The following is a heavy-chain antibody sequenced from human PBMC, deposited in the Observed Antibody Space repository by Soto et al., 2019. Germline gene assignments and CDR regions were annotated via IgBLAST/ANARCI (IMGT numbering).Heavy chain of an antibody. CDR3: ARDKAYYDYVWGSYYYYFDY. Sequence: PGGSLRLSCAASGFTFSSYAMSWVRQAPGKGLEWVSAISGSGGSTYYADSVKGRFTISRDNAKNSLYLQMNSLRAEDTAVYYCARDKAYYDYVWGSYYYYFDYWGQGTLVTVSS. J-gene: IGHJ4*02. CDR2: ISGSGGST. D-gene: IGHD3-16*01. CDR1: GFTFSSYA. V-gene: IGHV3-23*01.